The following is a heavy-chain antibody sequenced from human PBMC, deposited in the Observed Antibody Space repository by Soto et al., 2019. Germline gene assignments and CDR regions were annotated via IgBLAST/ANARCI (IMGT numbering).Heavy chain of an antibody. J-gene: IGHJ5*02. V-gene: IGHV1-18*01. CDR2: INVYNGNT. D-gene: IGHD3-10*01. CDR3: ARGVGSGSYYNQYNWFDP. Sequence: QVQLVQSGGEVKKPGASEKVSCKASGYTFTNYGIMWVRQAPGQGREWMGGINVYNGNTKYAEKVEGRVTMTTDTSTSTAYMELRSLRSDDTAVYYCARGVGSGSYYNQYNWFDPWGQGTLVTVSS. CDR1: GYTFTNYG.